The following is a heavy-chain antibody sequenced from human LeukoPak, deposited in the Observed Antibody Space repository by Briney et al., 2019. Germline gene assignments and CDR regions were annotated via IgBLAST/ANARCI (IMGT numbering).Heavy chain of an antibody. D-gene: IGHD3-3*01. CDR1: GGTFSSYA. J-gene: IGHJ4*02. CDR2: IIPILGIA. CDR3: ARVAYYDFWSGYYNYFDY. V-gene: IGHV1-69*04. Sequence: SVTVSCKASGGTFSSYAISWVRQAPGQGLEWMGRIIPILGIANYAQKFQGRVTITADKSTSTAYMELSSLRSEDTAVYYCARVAYYDFWSGYYNYFDYWGQGTLVTVSS.